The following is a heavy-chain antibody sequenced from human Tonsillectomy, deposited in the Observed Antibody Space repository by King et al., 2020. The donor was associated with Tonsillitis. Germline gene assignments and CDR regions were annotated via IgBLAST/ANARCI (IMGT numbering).Heavy chain of an antibody. J-gene: IGHJ4*02. CDR1: GFLFSTYA. Sequence: VQLVESGGGLVQPGGSLRLSCAASGFLFSTYAMTWVRQAPGKGLEWVSAISAGGVGTYYADSVKGRFTISRDNSKNTLYLQMNSLRAEDTAVYYCAKGGYSSGRSTYFDSWGEGTLVTVSS. D-gene: IGHD6-19*01. CDR3: AKGGYSSGRSTYFDS. V-gene: IGHV3-23*04. CDR2: ISAGGVGT.